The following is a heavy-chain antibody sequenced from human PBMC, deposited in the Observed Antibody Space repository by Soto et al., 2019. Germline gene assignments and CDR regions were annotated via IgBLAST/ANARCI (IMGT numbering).Heavy chain of an antibody. J-gene: IGHJ4*02. V-gene: IGHV1-69*12. D-gene: IGHD5-12*01. Sequence: QVQLVQSGAEVRQPASSVKVSCKTSGGTFSSYAISWVRQAPGQGLEWMGGIVPIVDTSTYAQKLQGRVTITADESTSTVYMELSSLRSDATAVYYCVRVVAIPGYPDNWGQGTLVTVSS. CDR1: GGTFSSYA. CDR2: IVPIVDTS. CDR3: VRVVAIPGYPDN.